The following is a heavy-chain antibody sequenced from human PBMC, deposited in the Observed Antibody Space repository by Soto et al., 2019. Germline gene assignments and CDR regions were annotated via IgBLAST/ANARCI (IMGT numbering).Heavy chain of an antibody. CDR3: ARAYCSGGSCFYYYYYYGMDV. D-gene: IGHD2-15*01. CDR2: IWYDGSNK. Sequence: GGSLRLSCAASGFTFSSYGMHWVRQAPGKGLERVTVIWYDGSNKYYADTVKGRFTISRDNSKNTLYLQMNSLRAEDTAVYYCARAYCSGGSCFYYYYYYGMDVWGQGTTVTVSS. V-gene: IGHV3-33*01. CDR1: GFTFSSYG. J-gene: IGHJ6*02.